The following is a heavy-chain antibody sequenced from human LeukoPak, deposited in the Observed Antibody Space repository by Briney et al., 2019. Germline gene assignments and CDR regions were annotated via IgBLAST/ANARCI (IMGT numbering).Heavy chain of an antibody. CDR2: ISYDGSNK. V-gene: IGHV3-30*03. J-gene: IGHJ3*02. CDR1: GFTFSRYG. Sequence: PGGSLRLSCAASGFTFSRYGMHWVRQAPGKGLEWVAVISYDGSNKYYADSVKGRFTISRDNSKNTLYLQMNSLRAEDTAVYYCARFVAAAGIADYYAFDIWGQGTMVTVSS. CDR3: ARFVAAAGIADYYAFDI. D-gene: IGHD6-13*01.